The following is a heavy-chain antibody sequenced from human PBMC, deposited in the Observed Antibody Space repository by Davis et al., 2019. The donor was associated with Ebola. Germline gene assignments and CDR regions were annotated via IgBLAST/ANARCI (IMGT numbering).Heavy chain of an antibody. V-gene: IGHV1-8*01. J-gene: IGHJ4*02. CDR3: ARVEEVVSRTFDY. CDR2: MNPNSGNT. D-gene: IGHD2-8*02. Sequence: ASVKVSCKASGYTFTSYDINWVRQATGQGLEWMGWMNPNSGNTGYAQKFQGRVTMTRNTSISTAYMGLSSLRSEDTAMYYCARVEEVVSRTFDYWGQGTLVTVSS. CDR1: GYTFTSYD.